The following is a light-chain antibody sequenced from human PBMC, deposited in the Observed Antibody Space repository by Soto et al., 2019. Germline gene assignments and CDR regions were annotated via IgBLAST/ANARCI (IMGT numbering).Light chain of an antibody. CDR1: SSDIGSYDH. V-gene: IGLV2-14*03. CDR3: ISYTDRQSYL. Sequence: QSVLTQPASVSVSPGQSITISCSGTSSDIGSYDHVAWYQQFPGKSPKLIIYAVSDRPSGVSDRFSGSKSGISASLTISGLRTEDEADYYCISYTDRQSYLFGTGTKVTAL. CDR2: AVS. J-gene: IGLJ1*01.